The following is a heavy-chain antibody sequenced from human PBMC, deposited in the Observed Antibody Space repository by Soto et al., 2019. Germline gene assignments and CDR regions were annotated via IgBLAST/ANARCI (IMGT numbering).Heavy chain of an antibody. CDR1: GFTFSSYA. J-gene: IGHJ4*02. CDR3: AKDWGLSDYDFWSGYFLDY. V-gene: IGHV3-23*01. D-gene: IGHD3-3*01. CDR2: ISGSGGST. Sequence: GGSLRLSCAASGFTFSSYAMSWVRQAPGKGLEWVSAISGSGGSTYYADSVKGRFTISRDNSKNTLYLQMNSLRAEDTAVYYCAKDWGLSDYDFWSGYFLDYWGQGTLVTVSS.